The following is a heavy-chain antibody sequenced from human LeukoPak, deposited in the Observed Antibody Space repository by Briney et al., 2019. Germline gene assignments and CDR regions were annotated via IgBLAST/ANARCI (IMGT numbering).Heavy chain of an antibody. CDR1: GFTVSSNY. J-gene: IGHJ4*02. V-gene: IGHV3-66*01. CDR3: ARDRSTTMVRGVITLGY. CDR2: IYSGGST. D-gene: IGHD3-10*01. Sequence: GGSLRLSCAASGFTVSSNYMSWVRLAPGKGLEWVSVIYSGGSTYYADSVKGRFTISRDNSKNTLYLQMNSLRAEDTAVYYCARDRSTTMVRGVITLGYWGQGTLVTVSS.